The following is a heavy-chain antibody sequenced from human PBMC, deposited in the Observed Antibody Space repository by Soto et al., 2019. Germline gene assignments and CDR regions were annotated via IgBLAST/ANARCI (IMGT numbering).Heavy chain of an antibody. CDR2: TSHSGAT. CDR1: GGSSSAYY. D-gene: IGHD3-10*01. J-gene: IGHJ6*02. CDR3: ARQKNSWFYGMDV. Sequence: SETLSLTCAVYGGSSSAYYWSCIRQPPGKGLEWIGQTSHSGATDYNPSHKSRVSISGDTSKNQFSLILTSVTAADTAVYYCARQKNSWFYGMDVWGQGTTVTVSS. V-gene: IGHV4-34*01.